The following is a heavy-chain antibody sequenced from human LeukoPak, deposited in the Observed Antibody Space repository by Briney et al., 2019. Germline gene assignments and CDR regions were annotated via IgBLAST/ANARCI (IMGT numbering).Heavy chain of an antibody. CDR1: GYTFTSYY. D-gene: IGHD3-10*01. Sequence: GASVKVSCKASGYTFTSYYIHWVRQAPGQGLEWMGWINPNTGGTNYAQKFQGRVTMTRDTSISTAYMELSRLRSDDTAVYYCARENYYGSGSYYPFVPWGQGTLVTVSS. CDR3: ARENYYGSGSYYPFVP. CDR2: INPNTGGT. J-gene: IGHJ5*02. V-gene: IGHV1-2*02.